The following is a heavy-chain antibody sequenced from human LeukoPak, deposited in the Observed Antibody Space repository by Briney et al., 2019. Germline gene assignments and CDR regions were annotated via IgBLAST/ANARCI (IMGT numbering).Heavy chain of an antibody. J-gene: IGHJ4*02. CDR3: ARGHGYSSGWYSH. V-gene: IGHV4-34*01. Sequence: GSLRLSCAASGFTFSSYTMNWVRQPPGKGLEWIGEINHSGSTNYNPSLKSRVTISVDTSKNQFSLKLSSVTAADTAVYYCARGHGYSSGWYSHWGQGTLVTVSS. CDR2: INHSGST. D-gene: IGHD6-19*01. CDR1: GFTFSSYT.